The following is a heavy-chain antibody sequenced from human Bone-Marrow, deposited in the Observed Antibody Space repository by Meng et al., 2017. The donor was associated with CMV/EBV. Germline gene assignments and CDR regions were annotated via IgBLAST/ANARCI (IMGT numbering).Heavy chain of an antibody. J-gene: IGHJ5*02. D-gene: IGHD6-6*01. Sequence: GESLKISFAASGFIFSSYAMNWVRQAPGKGLEWVSSISSNSIYIYYADSVKGRFTISRDNARNSLYLQMNSLRAEDMAVYYCATAYSSSPGFLYNWFDPWGQGTLVTVSS. V-gene: IGHV3-21*01. CDR3: ATAYSSSPGFLYNWFDP. CDR1: GFIFSSYA. CDR2: ISSNSIYI.